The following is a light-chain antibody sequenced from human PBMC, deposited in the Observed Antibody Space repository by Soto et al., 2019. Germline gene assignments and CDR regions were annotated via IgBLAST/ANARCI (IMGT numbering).Light chain of an antibody. CDR1: SSDVGGYNY. V-gene: IGLV2-11*01. CDR2: DVS. Sequence: QSALTQPRSVSESPGQSVTISCTGTSSDVGGYNYVSWYQQHPGKAPKLMIYDVSKRPSGVPDRFSGSKSGNTASLTISGLQAEDEADYYCCSYAGSYTVVFGGGTRSPS. J-gene: IGLJ2*01. CDR3: CSYAGSYTVV.